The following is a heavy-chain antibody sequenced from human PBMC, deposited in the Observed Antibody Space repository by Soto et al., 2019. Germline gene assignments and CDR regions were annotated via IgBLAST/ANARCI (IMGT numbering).Heavy chain of an antibody. CDR1: GFTFSIYS. CDR2: ISSSSSTI. J-gene: IGHJ3*02. Sequence: GGSLRLSCATSGFTFSIYSMNWVRQAPGKGLEWVSYISSSSSTIYYADSVKGRFTISRDNAKNSLYLQMNSLRAEDTAVFYCVRGVDIVLMVYAPLDAFDIWGQGTMVTVSS. V-gene: IGHV3-48*01. CDR3: VRGVDIVLMVYAPLDAFDI. D-gene: IGHD2-8*01.